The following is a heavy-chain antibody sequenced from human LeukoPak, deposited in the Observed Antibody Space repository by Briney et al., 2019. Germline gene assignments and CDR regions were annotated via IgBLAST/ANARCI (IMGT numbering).Heavy chain of an antibody. D-gene: IGHD1-14*01. Sequence: TSETLSLTCTASGGSITNYYWSWIRQPPGKGLEWIGYIHNSGSSSYNPSLRSRATISMEKAKTQFSLKLTSVTPTDTAVYYCARVSSTVAPWFDPWGQGTLVTVSS. CDR1: GGSITNYY. J-gene: IGHJ5*02. V-gene: IGHV4-59*01. CDR3: ARVSSTVAPWFDP. CDR2: IHNSGSS.